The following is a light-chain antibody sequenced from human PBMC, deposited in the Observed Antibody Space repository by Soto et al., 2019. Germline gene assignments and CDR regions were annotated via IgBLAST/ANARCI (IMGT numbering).Light chain of an antibody. Sequence: ELVLTQSPATLSLSPGDTATLSCRATQSVSSGYLAWYQQKPGQAPRLLISGASSRATGIPDRFSGTGSGADFTLTITRLEPEDFAVYYCQHYGSSTRTFGQGTKVDI. CDR1: QSVSSGY. J-gene: IGKJ1*01. CDR2: GAS. CDR3: QHYGSSTRT. V-gene: IGKV3-20*01.